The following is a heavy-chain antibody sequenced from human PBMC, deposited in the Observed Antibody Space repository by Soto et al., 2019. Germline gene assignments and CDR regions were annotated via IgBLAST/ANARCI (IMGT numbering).Heavy chain of an antibody. CDR3: ARDPAIYSGKFDCGLDV. J-gene: IGHJ6*02. CDR1: GFTFSSYE. V-gene: IGHV3-48*03. CDR2: IGTSGKTI. Sequence: GGSLRLSCAVSGFTFSSYEMNWVRQAPGKGLEWVSYIGTSGKTIYYADSVRGRLTISRDNAKNSLYLQMNSLRAEDTAVYFCARDPAIYSGKFDCGLDVWGRGTTVTVSS. D-gene: IGHD4-4*01.